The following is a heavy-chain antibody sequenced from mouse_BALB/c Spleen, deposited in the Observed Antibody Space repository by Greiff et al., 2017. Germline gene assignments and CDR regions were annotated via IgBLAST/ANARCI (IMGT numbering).Heavy chain of an antibody. CDR2: IWAGGST. J-gene: IGHJ4*01. CDR1: GFSLTSYG. V-gene: IGHV2-9*02. D-gene: IGHD2-4*01. CDR3: ARDQGGDYDGFYAMDY. Sequence: QVQLQQSGPGLVAPSQSLSITCTVSGFSLTSYGVHWVRQPPGKGLEWLGVIWAGGSTNYNSALMSRLSISKDNSKSQVFLKMNSLQTDDTAMYYCARDQGGDYDGFYAMDYWGQGTSVTVSS.